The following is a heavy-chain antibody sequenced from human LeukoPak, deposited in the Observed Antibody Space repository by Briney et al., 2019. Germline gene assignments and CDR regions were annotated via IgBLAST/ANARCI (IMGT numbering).Heavy chain of an antibody. CDR3: ARNDRYSSSPRYYFDY. CDR2: TSGGGGST. V-gene: IGHV3-23*01. J-gene: IGHJ4*02. CDR1: GFTFSNYA. Sequence: GGSLRLSCAASGFTFSNYAMSWVRQAPGRGLEWVSTTSGGGGSTYFTDSVKGRFTISRDNSKNTLHLQMNSLRAEDTALYYCARNDRYSSSPRYYFDYWGQGTLVTVSS. D-gene: IGHD6-13*01.